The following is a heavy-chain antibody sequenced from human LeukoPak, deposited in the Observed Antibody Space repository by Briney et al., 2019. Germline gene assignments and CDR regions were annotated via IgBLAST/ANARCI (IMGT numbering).Heavy chain of an antibody. CDR2: INPNSGVT. D-gene: IGHD6-6*01. Sequence: ASVKVSCKASGYTFTSYYMHWVRQAPGQGLEWMGIINPNSGVTNYAQKFQGRVTMTRDTSISTAYIDLSGLRSDDTAVYYCAREEAVPDYWGQGTLVTVSS. J-gene: IGHJ4*02. CDR3: AREEAVPDY. CDR1: GYTFTSYY. V-gene: IGHV1-2*02.